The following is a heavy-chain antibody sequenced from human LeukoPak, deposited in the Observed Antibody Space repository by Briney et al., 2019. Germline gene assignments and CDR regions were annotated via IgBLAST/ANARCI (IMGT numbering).Heavy chain of an antibody. CDR3: ARGYCSGGSCWFYFHP. D-gene: IGHD2-15*01. V-gene: IGHV4-34*01. CDR1: GGSFSGYY. CDR2: INHSGST. J-gene: IGHJ5*02. Sequence: SETLSLTCAVSGGSFSGYYWSWIRQPPGKGLEWVGEINHSGSTKYNPSLKSRGTISVDTPKNQFSLKLSSVTAADTAVYYCARGYCSGGSCWFYFHPWGQGTLVTVSS.